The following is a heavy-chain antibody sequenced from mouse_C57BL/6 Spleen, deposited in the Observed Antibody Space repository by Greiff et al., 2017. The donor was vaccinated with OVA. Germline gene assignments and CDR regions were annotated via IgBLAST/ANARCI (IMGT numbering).Heavy chain of an antibody. V-gene: IGHV14-2*01. Sequence: VHVKQSGAELVKPGASVKLSCTASGFNIKDYYMHWVKQRTEQGLEWIGRIDPEDGETKYAPKFQGKATLTADTSSNPAYLQLSSLTSEDTAVYYCARAYYDPWYFDVWGTGTTVTVSS. CDR3: ARAYYDPWYFDV. D-gene: IGHD1-1*02. CDR1: GFNIKDYY. J-gene: IGHJ1*03. CDR2: IDPEDGET.